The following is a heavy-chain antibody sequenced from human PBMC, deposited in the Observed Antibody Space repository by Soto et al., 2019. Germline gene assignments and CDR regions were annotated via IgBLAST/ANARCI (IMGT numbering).Heavy chain of an antibody. V-gene: IGHV1-18*01. CDR1: GYTFTSYG. D-gene: IGHD5-18*01. CDR3: ARAHTAGYYYYGMDV. J-gene: IGHJ6*02. CDR2: ISAYNGNT. Sequence: ASVKVSCKACGYTFTSYGISCVRQAPGQGLEWMGWISAYNGNTNYAQKLQGRVTMTTDTSTSTAYMELRSLRSDDTAVYYCARAHTAGYYYYGMDVWGQGTTVTVSS.